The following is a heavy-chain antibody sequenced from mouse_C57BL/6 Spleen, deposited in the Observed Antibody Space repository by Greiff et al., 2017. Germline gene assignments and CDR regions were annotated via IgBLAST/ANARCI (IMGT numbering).Heavy chain of an antibody. CDR3: ARDYGSSYDWYFDV. Sequence: QVQLKQSGAELARPGASVKLSCKASGYTFTSYGISWVKQRTGQGLEWIGEIYPRSGNTYYNEKFKGKATLTADKSSSTAYMELRSLTSEDSAVYVCARDYGSSYDWYFDVWGTGTTVTVSS. CDR2: IYPRSGNT. D-gene: IGHD1-1*01. V-gene: IGHV1-81*01. CDR1: GYTFTSYG. J-gene: IGHJ1*03.